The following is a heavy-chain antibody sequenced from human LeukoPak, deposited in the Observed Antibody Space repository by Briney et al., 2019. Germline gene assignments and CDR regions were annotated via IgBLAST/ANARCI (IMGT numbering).Heavy chain of an antibody. CDR1: GGSISSSSYY. CDR3: AREKDYGDGGFDY. Sequence: SETLSLTCTVSGGSISSSSYYWGWIRQPPGKGLEWIGSIYYSGSTYYNPSLKSRVTISVDTSKNQFSLKLSSVTAADTAVYYCAREKDYGDGGFDYWGQGTLVTVSS. V-gene: IGHV4-39*07. J-gene: IGHJ4*02. CDR2: IYYSGST. D-gene: IGHD4-17*01.